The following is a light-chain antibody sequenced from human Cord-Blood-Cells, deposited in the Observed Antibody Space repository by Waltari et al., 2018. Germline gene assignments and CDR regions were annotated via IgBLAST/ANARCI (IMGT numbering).Light chain of an antibody. V-gene: IGLV2-8*01. Sequence: QSALTQPPSASGSPGPSVTISCHGTRSAVGGSQYVSWYQQHPGKAPNLMIYEVSKRPSGVPDRFSGSKSGNTASLTVSGLQAEDEADYYCSSYAGSNNLVFGGGTKLTVL. CDR3: SSYAGSNNLV. CDR2: EVS. J-gene: IGLJ2*01. CDR1: RSAVGGSQY.